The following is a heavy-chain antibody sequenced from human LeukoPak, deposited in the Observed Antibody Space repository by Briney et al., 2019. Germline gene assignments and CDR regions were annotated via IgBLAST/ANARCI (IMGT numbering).Heavy chain of an antibody. CDR1: GYTFTSYG. D-gene: IGHD3-3*01. Sequence: ASVKVSCKASGYTFTSYGISWVRQAPGQGLEWMGWISAYNGNTNYAQKLQGRVTMTTDTSTSTAYMELRSLRSDDTAVYYCARELGDFWSGYYPSHMDVWGKGTTVTVSS. V-gene: IGHV1-18*01. J-gene: IGHJ6*03. CDR3: ARELGDFWSGYYPSHMDV. CDR2: ISAYNGNT.